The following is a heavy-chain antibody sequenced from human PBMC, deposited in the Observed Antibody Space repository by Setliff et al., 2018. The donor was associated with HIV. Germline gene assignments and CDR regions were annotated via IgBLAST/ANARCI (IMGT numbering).Heavy chain of an antibody. CDR2: ISSSSSYI. Sequence: PGGSLRLSCAASGFTFSTYSMNWVCQAPGKGLEWVSSISSSSSYIYYADSVQGRFTISRDNAKNSLYLQMNSLRAEDTAVYYCARDGTTLLAAMDVWGKGTTVTVSS. V-gene: IGHV3-21*01. D-gene: IGHD1-7*01. CDR1: GFTFSTYS. CDR3: ARDGTTLLAAMDV. J-gene: IGHJ6*03.